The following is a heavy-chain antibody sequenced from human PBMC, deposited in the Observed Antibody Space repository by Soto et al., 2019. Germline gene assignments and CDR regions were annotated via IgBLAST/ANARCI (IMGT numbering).Heavy chain of an antibody. D-gene: IGHD6-19*01. J-gene: IGHJ4*02. CDR3: ARESPSSQWLPTRYFDY. V-gene: IGHV3-48*02. CDR1: RFTFSDYS. CDR2: ISGGGETI. Sequence: EVQLVESGGDLVQPGGSLRLSCAASRFTFSDYSMNWVRQAPGKGLEWVSYISGGGETIYYADSVRGRFTISRDNAKNSLFLQMNSLIEEDTAVYYCARESPSSQWLPTRYFDYWGQGTLVSVSA.